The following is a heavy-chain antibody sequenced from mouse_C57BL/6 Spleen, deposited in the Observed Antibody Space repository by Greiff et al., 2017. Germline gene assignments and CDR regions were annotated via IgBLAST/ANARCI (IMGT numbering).Heavy chain of an antibody. CDR1: GFTFSDYG. CDR3: ASRPEFAY. Sequence: EVKLVESGGGLVKPGGSLKLSCAASGFTFSDYGMHWVRQAPEKGLEWVAYISSGSSTIYYADTVKGRFTISRDNAKNTLFLQMTSLRSEDTAMYYWASRPEFAYWGQGTLVTVSA. J-gene: IGHJ3*01. CDR2: ISSGSSTI. V-gene: IGHV5-17*01.